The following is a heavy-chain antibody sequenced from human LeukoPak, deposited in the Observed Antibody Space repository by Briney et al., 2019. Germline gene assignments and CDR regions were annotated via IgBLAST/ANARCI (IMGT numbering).Heavy chain of an antibody. CDR3: AKSRKQWLAVFDY. J-gene: IGHJ4*02. V-gene: IGHV3-23*01. CDR1: GFTFSSYA. D-gene: IGHD6-19*01. Sequence: GGSLRLSCAASGFTFSSYAMSWVRQAPGKGLERVSAISGSGGSTYYADSVKGRFTISRDNSKNTLYLQMNSLRAEDTAVYYCAKSRKQWLAVFDYWGQGTLVTVSS. CDR2: ISGSGGST.